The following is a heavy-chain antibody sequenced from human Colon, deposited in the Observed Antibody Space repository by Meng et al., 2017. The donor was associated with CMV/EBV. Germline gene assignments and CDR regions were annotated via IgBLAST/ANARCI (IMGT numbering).Heavy chain of an antibody. CDR2: LNRDGSGK. Sequence: GESLKISCVTSGFMFSDYWMTWVRQAPGKGLEWVANLNRDGSGKYYVDSVKGRFTISRDNAKNSVYLQMNSLRVEDTGVYYCVQEWLAWGQGTLVTVSS. CDR1: GFMFSDYW. J-gene: IGHJ5*02. V-gene: IGHV3-7*01. D-gene: IGHD6-19*01. CDR3: VQEWLA.